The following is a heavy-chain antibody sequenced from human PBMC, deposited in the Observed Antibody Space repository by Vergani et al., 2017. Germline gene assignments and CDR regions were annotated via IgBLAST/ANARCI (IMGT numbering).Heavy chain of an antibody. CDR1: GYYISSGYY. D-gene: IGHD6-6*01. V-gene: IGHV4-38-2*01. CDR3: ARVGFGSSSFYLDY. Sequence: QVQLQESGPGLVKPSETLSLTCAVPGYYISSGYYWGWIRQPPGKGLEWIGSIYHSGSTYYNPSLKSRVTISVDTSKNQFSLKLSSVTAADTAVYYCARVGFGSSSFYLDYWGQGTLVTVSS. CDR2: IYHSGST. J-gene: IGHJ4*02.